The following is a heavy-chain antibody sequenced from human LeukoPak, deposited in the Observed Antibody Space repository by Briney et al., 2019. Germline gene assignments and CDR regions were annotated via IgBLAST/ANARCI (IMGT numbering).Heavy chain of an antibody. D-gene: IGHD3-10*01. J-gene: IGHJ6*02. CDR3: ARVRCYYYGSGRPVYYYYGMDV. V-gene: IGHV4-59*12. Sequence: SETLSLTCTVSGGSISSYYWSWIRQPPGKGLEWIGYIYYSGSTNYNPSLKSRVTISVDTSKNQFSLKLSSVTAADTAVYYCARVRCYYYGSGRPVYYYYGMDVWGQGTTVTVSS. CDR2: IYYSGST. CDR1: GGSISSYY.